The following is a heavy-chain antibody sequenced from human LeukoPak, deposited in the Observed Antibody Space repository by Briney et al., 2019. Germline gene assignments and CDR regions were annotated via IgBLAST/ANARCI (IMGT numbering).Heavy chain of an antibody. CDR1: GYTFTDYY. CDR2: INPNSGAT. J-gene: IGHJ4*02. CDR3: ARPSDYGDYIDY. D-gene: IGHD4-17*01. V-gene: IGHV1-2*02. Sequence: ASVKASCKGSGYTFTDYYMHWVRQAPGQGLEWMAKINPNSGATAYAERFQGRVTLTRDTSISTIYMELRTLTSGDTAVYYCARPSDYGDYIDYWGQGTPVTVSS.